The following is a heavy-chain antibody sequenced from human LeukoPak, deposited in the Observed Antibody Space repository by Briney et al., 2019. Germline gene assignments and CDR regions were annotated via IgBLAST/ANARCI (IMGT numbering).Heavy chain of an antibody. D-gene: IGHD2-2*01. CDR3: ARFSTADY. Sequence: GSMEVSRKGSGYTLTTYDIKLVRQGTGQGLEWMGWMNPNSGNTGYAQKFQGRVTITRNTSISTAYMELSSLRSEDTAVYYCARFSTADYWSQGTLVTVSS. J-gene: IGHJ4*02. CDR2: MNPNSGNT. V-gene: IGHV1-8*03. CDR1: GYTLTTYD.